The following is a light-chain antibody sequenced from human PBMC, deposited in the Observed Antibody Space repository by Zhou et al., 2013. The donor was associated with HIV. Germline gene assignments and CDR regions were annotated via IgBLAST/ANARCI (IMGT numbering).Light chain of an antibody. V-gene: IGKV1-8*01. CDR2: AAS. Sequence: AIRMTQSPSSFSASTGDRVTITCRASQDISNYLAWYQQEPGKAPKLLISAASTLQNGVPSRFSGSGSGTDFTLSISCLQPDDFATYYCQQSGAFGQGTKVE. CDR1: QDISNY. J-gene: IGKJ1*01. CDR3: QQSGA.